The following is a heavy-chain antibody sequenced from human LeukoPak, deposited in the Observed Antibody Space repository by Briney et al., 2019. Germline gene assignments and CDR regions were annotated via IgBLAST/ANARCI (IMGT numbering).Heavy chain of an antibody. CDR3: ARGDTAAAGYYYGMDV. CDR2: TYYRSKWYN. CDR1: GDSVSSNSAA. D-gene: IGHD6-13*01. J-gene: IGHJ6*02. V-gene: IGHV6-1*01. Sequence: SQTLSLTCAISGDSVSSNSAAWNWIRQSPSRGLEWLGRTYYRSKWYNDYPVSVKSRITIIPDTSKNQFSLQLNSVTPEDTAVYYCARGDTAAAGYYYGMDVWGQGTTVTVSS.